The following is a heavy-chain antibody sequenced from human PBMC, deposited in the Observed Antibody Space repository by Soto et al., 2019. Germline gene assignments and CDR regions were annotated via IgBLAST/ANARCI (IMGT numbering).Heavy chain of an antibody. V-gene: IGHV1-18*01. CDR2: ISAYNGNT. D-gene: IGHD6-6*01. CDR3: ARHSEYSSEYDYYYNGLEA. CDR1: GYTFTSHG. Sequence: SVKVSCKASGYTFTSHGISWVRPAPGQGLEWMRWISAYNGNTNYAPKSQGRVTMTTDTSMSSGETGLRRLICDDSLVYYCARHSEYSSEYDYYYNGLEAWGQGTTVTVSS. J-gene: IGHJ6*02.